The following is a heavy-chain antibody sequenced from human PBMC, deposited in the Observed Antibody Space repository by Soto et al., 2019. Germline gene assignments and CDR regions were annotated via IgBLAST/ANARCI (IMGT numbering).Heavy chain of an antibody. CDR1: GGSFSGYY. D-gene: IGHD3-10*01. CDR3: ARARRRLIRGCFFDY. V-gene: IGHV4-34*01. J-gene: IGHJ4*02. CDR2: INHSGST. Sequence: SETLSLTCAVYGGSFSGYYWSWIRQPPGKGLEWIGEINHSGSTNYNPSLKSRVTISVDTSKNQFSLKLSSVTAADTAVYYCARARRRLIRGCFFDYWGQGTLVTVSS.